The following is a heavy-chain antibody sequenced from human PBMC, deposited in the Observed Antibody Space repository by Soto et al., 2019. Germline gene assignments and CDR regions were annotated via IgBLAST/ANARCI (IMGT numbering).Heavy chain of an antibody. CDR1: GFTFDDYG. Sequence: EVQLVESGGGVVRPGGSLRLSCAASGFTFDDYGMSWVRQAPGKGLEWVSGINWNGGSTGYADSVKGRFTISRDNAKNSLYLQMNRLRAEDTALYHCARARNDFSYYYYMDVWGKGTTVTVSS. CDR2: INWNGGST. CDR3: ARARNDFSYYYYMDV. V-gene: IGHV3-20*01. D-gene: IGHD3-3*01. J-gene: IGHJ6*03.